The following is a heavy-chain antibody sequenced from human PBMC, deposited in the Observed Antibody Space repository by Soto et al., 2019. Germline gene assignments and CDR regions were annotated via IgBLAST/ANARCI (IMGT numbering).Heavy chain of an antibody. CDR2: ISAYNGNT. CDR1: GYTFTSYG. V-gene: IGHV1-18*01. Sequence: ASVKVSCKAPGYTFTSYGISWVRQAPGQGLEWMGWISAYNGNTNYAQKLQGRVTMTTDTSTSTAYMELRSLRSDDTAVYYCARLAVAGIVGIHGWFDPWGQGTLVTVSS. CDR3: ARLAVAGIVGIHGWFDP. D-gene: IGHD6-19*01. J-gene: IGHJ5*02.